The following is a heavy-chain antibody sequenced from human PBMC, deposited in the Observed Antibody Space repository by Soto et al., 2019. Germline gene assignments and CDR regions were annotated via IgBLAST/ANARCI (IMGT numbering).Heavy chain of an antibody. CDR1: GGSISSGGYS. J-gene: IGHJ5*02. V-gene: IGHV4-30-2*01. CDR2: INHSGST. CDR3: AKTLLPIMVRGTIWFDP. Sequence: SETLSLTCAVSGGSISSGGYSWSWIRQPPGKGLEWIGEINHSGSTNYNPSLKSRVTISVDTSKNQFSLKLSSVTAADTAVYYCAKTLLPIMVRGTIWFDPWGEGPLVTV. D-gene: IGHD3-10*01.